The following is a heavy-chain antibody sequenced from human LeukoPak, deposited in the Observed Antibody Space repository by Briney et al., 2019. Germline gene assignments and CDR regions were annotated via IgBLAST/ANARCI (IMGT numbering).Heavy chain of an antibody. CDR3: ARLSVIAADGTHYFDY. CDR1: GYSFTNYW. V-gene: IGHV5-51*01. J-gene: IGHJ4*02. Sequence: GESLKISCKGSGYSFTNYWIGWVRQMPGKGLEWMGIIYPGDSDSRNSPSFQAQVSISADNSINTALLLWSSLKASDAAMYYCARLSVIAADGTHYFDYWGQGTLVTVSS. CDR2: IYPGDSDS. D-gene: IGHD6-13*01.